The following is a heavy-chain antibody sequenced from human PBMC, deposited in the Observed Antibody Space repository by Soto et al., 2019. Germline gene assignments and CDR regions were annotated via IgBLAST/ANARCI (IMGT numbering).Heavy chain of an antibody. CDR2: INHIGST. D-gene: IGHD6-13*01. CDR1: GGSFSGYY. J-gene: IGHJ4*02. Sequence: PSETLSLTCAVYGGSFSGYYWSWIRQPPGKGLEWIGEINHIGSTNYNASLKSRVTISVDTSKNQFSLRLSSVTAADTAVYYCARGLPGRSSSWYHCWGQGXLVTVSS. CDR3: ARGLPGRSSSWYHC. V-gene: IGHV4-34*01.